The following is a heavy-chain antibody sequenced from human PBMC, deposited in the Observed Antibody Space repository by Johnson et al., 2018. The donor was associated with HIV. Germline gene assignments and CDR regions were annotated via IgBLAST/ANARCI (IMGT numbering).Heavy chain of an antibody. J-gene: IGHJ3*01. Sequence: VQLVESGGGLVQPGGSLRLSCAASGFTFSSYAMNWVRQAPGKGLEWVSLFNSIGGIIYYADSVKGRFTIFRDNSKNMLYLHMNSLRAEDTAVYYCAKDGSDAGNGWGAFDSWGQGTMVTVSS. CDR3: AKDGSDAGNGWGAFDS. D-gene: IGHD4-23*01. CDR2: FNSIGGII. CDR1: GFTFSSYA. V-gene: IGHV3-23*04.